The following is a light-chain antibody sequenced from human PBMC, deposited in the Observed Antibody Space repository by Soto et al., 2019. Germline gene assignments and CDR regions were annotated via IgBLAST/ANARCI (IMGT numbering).Light chain of an antibody. V-gene: IGLV1-47*02. CDR3: AAWDDTVSGYV. CDR1: SSNIAINY. Sequence: QSVLTQPPSASGTPGQRVTISCSGSSSNIAINYVYWYQQLPGAAPELLIYSNTQRPSGVPDRFSGSKSGTSASLTISGLRSEDEADYYCAAWDDTVSGYVFGTGTKVT. J-gene: IGLJ1*01. CDR2: SNT.